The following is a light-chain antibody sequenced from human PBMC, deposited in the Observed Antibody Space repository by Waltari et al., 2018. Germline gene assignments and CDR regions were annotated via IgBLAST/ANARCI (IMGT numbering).Light chain of an antibody. V-gene: IGLV2-14*01. CDR1: DSDVGAYDF. J-gene: IGLJ1*01. CDR2: EVS. CDR3: SSYTTSSAPGV. Sequence: QSALPQPAPVSGSPGQSITISCPGTDSDVGAYDFVSLYQQHPGKAPHLIIYEVSNRPSGISNRFSASKSGNTASLTISGLQAEDEADYYCSSYTTSSAPGVFGTGTRVTVL.